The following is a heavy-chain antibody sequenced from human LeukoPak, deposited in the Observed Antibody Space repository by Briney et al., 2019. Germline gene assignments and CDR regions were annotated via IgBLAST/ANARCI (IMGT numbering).Heavy chain of an antibody. J-gene: IGHJ4*02. CDR1: GITFSNYA. Sequence: PGGSLRLSCTASGITFSNYAMSWVRQAPGKGLEWVSAISDGGRTTYYADSVKGRFTISRDNSENTLFLQMNSLRAEDTAVYYCAKGSNRGVATIDYWGQGTLVTVSS. D-gene: IGHD5-12*01. CDR2: ISDGGRTT. CDR3: AKGSNRGVATIDY. V-gene: IGHV3-23*01.